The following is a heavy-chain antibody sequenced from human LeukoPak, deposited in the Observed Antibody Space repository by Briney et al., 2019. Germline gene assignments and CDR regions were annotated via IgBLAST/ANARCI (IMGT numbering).Heavy chain of an antibody. CDR2: IYTSGST. Sequence: PSETLSLTCTVSGGSISSGSYYWSWIRQPAGKGLEWIGRIYTSGSTNYNPSLKSRVTISVDTSKNQFSLKLSSVTAADTAGYYCASWGRLRAAGIYYGMDVWGQGTTVTVSS. CDR1: GGSISSGSYY. V-gene: IGHV4-61*02. J-gene: IGHJ6*02. CDR3: ASWGRLRAAGIYYGMDV. D-gene: IGHD6-13*01.